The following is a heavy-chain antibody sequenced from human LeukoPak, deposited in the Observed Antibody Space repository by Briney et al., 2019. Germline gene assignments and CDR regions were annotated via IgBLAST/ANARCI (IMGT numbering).Heavy chain of an antibody. CDR1: GYSISSGYH. CDR3: ARAYSSSWYFNWFDP. CDR2: IYHTGST. Sequence: SETLSLTCTVSGYSISSGYHWAWIRQPPGKGLEWIGNIYHTGSTYYNPSLKSRVTISVDTSKNQFSLKLSSVTAADTAVYYCARAYSSSWYFNWFDPWGQGTLVTVSS. V-gene: IGHV4-38-2*02. D-gene: IGHD6-13*01. J-gene: IGHJ5*02.